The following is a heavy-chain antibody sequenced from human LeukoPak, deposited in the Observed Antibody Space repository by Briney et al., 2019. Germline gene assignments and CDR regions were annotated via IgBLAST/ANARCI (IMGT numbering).Heavy chain of an antibody. D-gene: IGHD2-2*01. CDR3: AKGVVVVPAAGHYFDY. CDR1: GFTFSSYT. CDR2: ISGNSGRT. J-gene: IGHJ4*02. V-gene: IGHV3-23*01. Sequence: GGSLRLSCAASGFTFSSYTMSWVRQTPGKGLEWVSSISGNSGRTHYADSVKGRFTISRDNSKYTLYLQMNSLRAEDTAVYYCAKGVVVVPAAGHYFDYWGQGTLVTVSS.